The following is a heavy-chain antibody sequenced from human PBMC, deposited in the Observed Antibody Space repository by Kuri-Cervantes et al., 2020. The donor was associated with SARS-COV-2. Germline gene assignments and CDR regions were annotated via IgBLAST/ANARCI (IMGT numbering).Heavy chain of an antibody. Sequence: GGSLRLSCKASGYTFTSYGLSWVRQAPGQGLEWMGWISVHNGNTNYAQKLQGRVTMTTDTSTSTVYMELSSLRSEDTAVYYCARDGGKILGVRGVTHFDYWGQGTLVTVSS. CDR3: ARDGGKILGVRGVTHFDY. CDR1: GYTFTSYG. J-gene: IGHJ4*02. D-gene: IGHD3-10*01. CDR2: ISVHNGNT. V-gene: IGHV1-18*01.